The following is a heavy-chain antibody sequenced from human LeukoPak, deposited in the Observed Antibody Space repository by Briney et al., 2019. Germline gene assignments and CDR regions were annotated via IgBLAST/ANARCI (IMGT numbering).Heavy chain of an antibody. CDR3: SRGLDSRKLGY. CDR2: IHPSGML. Sequence: PSETLSLTCTVSGSSFNRDDQFWNCIRQSPGKVLEWIGSIHPSGMLYNNPSLASRVTMSRDTSKNQFSLNLNSVTAADTAVYFCSRGLDSRKLGYWGQGILVTVSS. J-gene: IGHJ4*02. V-gene: IGHV4-31*03. CDR1: GSSFNRDDQF. D-gene: IGHD3-22*01.